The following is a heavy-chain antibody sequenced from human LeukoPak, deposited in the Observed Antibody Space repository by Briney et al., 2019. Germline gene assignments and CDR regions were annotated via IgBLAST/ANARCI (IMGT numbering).Heavy chain of an antibody. D-gene: IGHD3-3*01. CDR1: GFAFSSYS. CDR2: ISSSSSTI. J-gene: IGHJ4*02. Sequence: GGSLRLSCAASGFAFSSYSMNWVRQAPGKGLEWVSYISSSSSTIYYADSVKGRFTISRDNAKNSLYLQMNSLRAEDTAVYYCATYYDFWSGYSRSYYFDYWGQGTLVTVSS. V-gene: IGHV3-48*01. CDR3: ATYYDFWSGYSRSYYFDY.